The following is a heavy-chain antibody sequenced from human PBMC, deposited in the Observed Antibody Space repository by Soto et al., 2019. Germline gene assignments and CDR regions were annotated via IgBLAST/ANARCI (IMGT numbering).Heavy chain of an antibody. CDR3: ARSIVRGSGSYIYYYMDV. V-gene: IGHV4-59*13. CDR1: GGSISSYY. Sequence: SETLSLTCTVSGGSISSYYWSWIRQPPGEGLEWIGYIYYSGSTNYNPSLKSRVTISVDTSKNQFSLKLSSVTAADTAVYYCARSIVRGSGSYIYYYMDVWGKGTTVTVSS. D-gene: IGHD3-10*01. CDR2: IYYSGST. J-gene: IGHJ6*03.